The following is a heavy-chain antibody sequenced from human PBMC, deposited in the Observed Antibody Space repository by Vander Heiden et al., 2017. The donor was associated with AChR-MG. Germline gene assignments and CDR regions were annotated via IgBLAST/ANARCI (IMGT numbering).Heavy chain of an antibody. V-gene: IGHV3-23*04. J-gene: IGHJ4*02. Sequence: EVQLVESGGGLVQPRGSLRPSCHASRFTFFHYSMVWVRQAPGKGLEWLSAISDSGAHAYYADSVKGRFTISRDNSKNTVFLQMDRLIAEDTAVYYCVKDLGQWLIDHWGQGTLVTVSS. CDR1: RFTFFHYS. D-gene: IGHD6-19*01. CDR2: ISDSGAHA. CDR3: VKDLGQWLIDH.